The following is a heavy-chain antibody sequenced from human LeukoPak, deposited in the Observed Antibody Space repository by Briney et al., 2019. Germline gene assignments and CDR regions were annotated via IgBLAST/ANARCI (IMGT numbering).Heavy chain of an antibody. J-gene: IGHJ4*02. CDR1: GGSISSYY. V-gene: IGHV4-59*01. CDR2: IYYSGST. D-gene: IGHD2-2*01. CDR3: AREDCSSTSCYGFDY. Sequence: SETLSLTCTVSGGSISSYYWSWIRQPPGKGLEWIGYIYYSGSTNYNPSLKSRVTISVDTSKNQFSLKLSSVTAADTAVYYCAREDCSSTSCYGFDYWGQGTLVTVSS.